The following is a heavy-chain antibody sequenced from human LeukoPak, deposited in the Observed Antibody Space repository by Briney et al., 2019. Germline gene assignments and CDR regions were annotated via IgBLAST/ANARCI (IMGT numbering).Heavy chain of an antibody. CDR3: ARGHCSGGSCYSVFRYYYYYMDV. J-gene: IGHJ6*03. CDR2: INHSGST. V-gene: IGHV4-34*01. Sequence: SETLSLTCAVYGGSFSGYYWSWIRQPPGKGLEWIGEINHSGSTNYNPSLKSRVTISVDTSKNQFSQKLSSVTAADTAVYYCARGHCSGGSCYSVFRYYYYYMDVWGKGTTVTVSS. CDR1: GGSFSGYY. D-gene: IGHD2-15*01.